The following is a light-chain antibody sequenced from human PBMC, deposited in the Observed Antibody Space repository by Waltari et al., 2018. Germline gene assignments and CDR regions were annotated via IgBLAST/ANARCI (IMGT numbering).Light chain of an antibody. CDR1: SSDIDFDDY. J-gene: IGLJ3*02. Sequence: QSALTQPASVSGSPGQSITIPCTGSSSDIDFDDYVSWYQHLPGKAPKLMLYGITNRPSGISNRFSGSKSDNTASLTISGLQADDEADYYCSSFTGTIWVFGGGTKLTVL. CDR3: SSFTGTIWV. CDR2: GIT. V-gene: IGLV2-14*01.